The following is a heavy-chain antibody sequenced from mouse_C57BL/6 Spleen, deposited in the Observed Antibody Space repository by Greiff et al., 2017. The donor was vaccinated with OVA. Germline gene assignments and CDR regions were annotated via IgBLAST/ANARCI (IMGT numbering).Heavy chain of an antibody. CDR3: ARDYYGSRSAWFAY. CDR1: GYSFTSYY. D-gene: IGHD1-1*01. J-gene: IGHJ3*01. Sequence: VQLQQSGPELVKPGASVKISCKASGYSFTSYYIHWVKQRPGQGLEWIGWIYPGSGNTKYNEKFKGKATLTADTSSSTAYMQLSSLTSEDSAVYYCARDYYGSRSAWFAYWGQGTLVTVSA. CDR2: IYPGSGNT. V-gene: IGHV1-66*01.